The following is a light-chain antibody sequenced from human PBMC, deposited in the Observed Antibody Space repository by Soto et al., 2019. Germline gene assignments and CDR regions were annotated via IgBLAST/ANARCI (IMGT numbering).Light chain of an antibody. Sequence: DIQMTQSPSTLSASVGDRVTITCRASQSISSWLAWYQQKPGKAPKLLIYKASSLESGVPSRFSGSGSGTEFTVTISSLQPDDFATYYCHQYNSLYSFGQGTKLEIK. J-gene: IGKJ2*01. CDR2: KAS. CDR3: HQYNSLYS. V-gene: IGKV1-5*03. CDR1: QSISSW.